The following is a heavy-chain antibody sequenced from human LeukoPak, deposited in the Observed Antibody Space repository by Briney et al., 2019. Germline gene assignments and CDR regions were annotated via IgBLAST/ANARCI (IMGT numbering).Heavy chain of an antibody. D-gene: IGHD6-6*01. CDR1: GGTFSSYA. J-gene: IGHJ6*02. CDR3: ARDPAGIAARSYYYYGMDV. V-gene: IGHV1-69*04. CDR2: IIPILGIA. Sequence: ASVTVSCKASGGTFSSYAISWVRQAPGQGLEWMGRIIPILGIANYAQKFQGRVTITADKSTSTAYMELSSLRSEDTAVYYCARDPAGIAARSYYYYGMDVWGQGTTVTVSS.